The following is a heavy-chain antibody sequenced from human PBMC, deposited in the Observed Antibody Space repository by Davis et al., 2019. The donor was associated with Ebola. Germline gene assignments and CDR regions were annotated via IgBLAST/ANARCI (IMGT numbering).Heavy chain of an antibody. D-gene: IGHD7-27*01. Sequence: ASVKVSCKASGYTFTGYYMHWVQQAPGQGLEWMGWINPNSGGTNYAQKFQGRVTMTRDTSISTAYMELSRLRSDDTAVYYCASTPGQLGISAFDIWGQGTMVTVSS. V-gene: IGHV1-2*02. J-gene: IGHJ3*02. CDR1: GYTFTGYY. CDR3: ASTPGQLGISAFDI. CDR2: INPNSGGT.